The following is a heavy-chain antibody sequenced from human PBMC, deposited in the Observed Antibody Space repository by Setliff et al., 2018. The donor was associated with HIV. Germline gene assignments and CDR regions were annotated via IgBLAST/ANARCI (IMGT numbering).Heavy chain of an antibody. CDR1: GESFSGYD. V-gene: IGHV4-34*01. J-gene: IGHJ4*02. CDR3: ARGKWLVRSFLFDY. D-gene: IGHD6-19*01. Sequence: PSQTMSLTCAVYGESFSGYDWTWISQPPGEGLEWIGEINHSGRTNYSPSLKSRVTISVDTSKNQFSLRLNSVTAADTAVYYCARGKWLVRSFLFDYWGQGSLVTVSS. CDR2: INHSGRT.